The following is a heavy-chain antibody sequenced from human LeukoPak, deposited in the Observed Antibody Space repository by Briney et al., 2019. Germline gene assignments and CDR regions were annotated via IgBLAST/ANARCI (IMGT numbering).Heavy chain of an antibody. CDR2: IYYSGST. CDR3: ARRRADLRYFDWLSVNWFDP. J-gene: IGHJ5*02. D-gene: IGHD3-9*01. V-gene: IGHV4-39*01. Sequence: SETLSLTCTVSGGSISSTSYYWGWIRQPPGKGLEWIGSIYYSGSTYYNPSLKSRVTISVDTSKNQFSLKLSSVTAADTAVYYCARRRADLRYFDWLSVNWFDPWGQGTLVTVSS. CDR1: GGSISSTSYY.